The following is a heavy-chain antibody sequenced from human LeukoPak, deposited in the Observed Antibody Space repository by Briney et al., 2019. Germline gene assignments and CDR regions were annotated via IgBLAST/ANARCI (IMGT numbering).Heavy chain of an antibody. CDR1: GYTFINYA. CDR2: INAGNGNT. D-gene: IGHD5-24*01. J-gene: IGHJ4*02. V-gene: IGHV1-3*01. CDR3: AREIDRDGYNRFFDY. Sequence: ASVKVSCKASGYTFINYAIHWVRQAPGQRLEWMGWINAGNGNTKYSQKFQGRVTITRDTSASTAYMDLSSLRSEDTAVYYCAREIDRDGYNRFFDYWGQGTLVTVSS.